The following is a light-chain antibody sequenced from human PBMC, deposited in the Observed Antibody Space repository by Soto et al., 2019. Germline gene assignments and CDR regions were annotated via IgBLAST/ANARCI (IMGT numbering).Light chain of an antibody. CDR2: EVS. CDR1: SSDIGDYDY. J-gene: IGLJ1*01. Sequence: QSALTQPASVSGSPGQSITISCTGSSSDIGDYDYVSWYQQHPGKAPKVLISEVSNRPSGVSNRCSGSKSGNTASLTISGLQAEDEADYYCNSYAKGNTRVLGNGTKGTV. V-gene: IGLV2-14*01. CDR3: NSYAKGNTRV.